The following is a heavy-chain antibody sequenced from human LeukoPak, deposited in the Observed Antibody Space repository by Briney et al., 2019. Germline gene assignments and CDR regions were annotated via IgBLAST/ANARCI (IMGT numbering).Heavy chain of an antibody. D-gene: IGHD1-26*01. V-gene: IGHV3-21*01. CDR3: ARGRYSGTYLLDY. J-gene: IGHJ4*02. CDR1: GFTFSSYS. Sequence: GGPLRLSCAASGFTFSSYSMNWVRQAPGKGLEWISSISSSSSYIYYAGSVKGRFTISRDNAKNSLYLQMNSLRAEDTAVYYCARGRYSGTYLLDYWGQGTLVTVSS. CDR2: ISSSSSYI.